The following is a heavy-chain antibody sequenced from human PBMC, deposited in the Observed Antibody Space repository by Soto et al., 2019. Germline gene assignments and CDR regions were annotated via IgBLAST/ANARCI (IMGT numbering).Heavy chain of an antibody. D-gene: IGHD3-10*01. Sequence: GGSLRLSCAASGFTFSSYAMHWVRQAPGKGLEWVAVISYDGSNKYYADSVKGRFTISRDNSKNTLYLQMNSLRAEDTAVYYCARDLTMVRGADWGMDVWGQGTTVTVSS. J-gene: IGHJ6*02. CDR3: ARDLTMVRGADWGMDV. CDR1: GFTFSSYA. V-gene: IGHV3-30-3*01. CDR2: ISYDGSNK.